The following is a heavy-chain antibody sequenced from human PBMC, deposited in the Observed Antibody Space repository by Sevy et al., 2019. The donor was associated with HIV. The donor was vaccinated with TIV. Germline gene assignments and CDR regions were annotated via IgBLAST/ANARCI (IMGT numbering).Heavy chain of an antibody. V-gene: IGHV3-15*01. CDR1: GFTFSNAW. Sequence: GGSLRLSCAASGFTFSNAWMSWVRQAPGKGLEWVGRIKSKTDGGTTDYAAPLKGRFTISRDDSKNTLYLQMNSLKTEDTAVYYCTTDLPTGMTTVTVDYWGQGTLVTVSS. J-gene: IGHJ4*02. CDR2: IKSKTDGGTT. D-gene: IGHD4-17*01. CDR3: TTDLPTGMTTVTVDY.